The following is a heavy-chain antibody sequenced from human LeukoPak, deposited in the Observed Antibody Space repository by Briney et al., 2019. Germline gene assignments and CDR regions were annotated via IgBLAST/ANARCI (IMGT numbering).Heavy chain of an antibody. D-gene: IGHD5-18*01. CDR3: ARLRVRGYGYGPWEGPTCLDY. CDR2: IYTSGST. V-gene: IGHV4-4*07. Sequence: SETLSLTCTVSGGPISSYYWSWIRQPAGKGLAWIGRIYTSGSTNYNPSLKSRVTMSVDTSKNQFSLKRSSVTAADTAVYYCARLRVRGYGYGPWEGPTCLDYWGQGTLVTVSS. CDR1: GGPISSYY. J-gene: IGHJ4*02.